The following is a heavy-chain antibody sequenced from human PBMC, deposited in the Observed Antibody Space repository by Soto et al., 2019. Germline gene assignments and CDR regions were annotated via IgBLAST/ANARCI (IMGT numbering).Heavy chain of an antibody. CDR1: GFTFSSYA. D-gene: IGHD3-22*01. J-gene: IGHJ4*02. CDR3: AKDHVRGYYDSSGYYDY. V-gene: IGHV3-23*01. CDR2: ISGSGGST. Sequence: GGSLRLSCAASGFTFSSYAMSWFRQAPGKGLEWVSAISGSGGSTYYADSVKGRFTISRDNSKNTLYLQMNSLRAEDTAVYYCAKDHVRGYYDSSGYYDYWGQGTLVTVSS.